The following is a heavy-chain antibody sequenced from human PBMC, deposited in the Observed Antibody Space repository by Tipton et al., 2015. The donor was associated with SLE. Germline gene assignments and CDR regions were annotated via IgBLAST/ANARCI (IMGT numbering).Heavy chain of an antibody. J-gene: IGHJ6*02. D-gene: IGHD4-23*01. V-gene: IGHV4-59*11. CDR2: IYYSGST. CDR3: ARADGGNSFYSYYGLDV. CDR1: GASLTSHY. Sequence: TLSLTCTVSGASLTSHYWSWIRQPPEKGLVGIGYIYYSGSTNYNPSLKSRVTITVDPSKNQLSLNLSSVTAADTAVYYCARADGGNSFYSYYGLDVWGQGTTVSVSS.